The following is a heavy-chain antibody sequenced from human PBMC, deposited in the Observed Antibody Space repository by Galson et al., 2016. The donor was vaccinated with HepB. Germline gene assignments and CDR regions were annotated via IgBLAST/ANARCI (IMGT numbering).Heavy chain of an antibody. CDR3: ARDGNHGYDMDY. CDR2: IKQDGNEK. Sequence: SLRLSCAASGFTFSNYWMSWVRQAPGKGLEWVANIKQDGNEKYYVDSVKGRFTISRDNAKNSLYLQMNSLRGEDTAIYFCARDGNHGYDMDYWGQGTLVTVSS. D-gene: IGHD1-14*01. CDR1: GFTFSNYW. J-gene: IGHJ4*02. V-gene: IGHV3-7*01.